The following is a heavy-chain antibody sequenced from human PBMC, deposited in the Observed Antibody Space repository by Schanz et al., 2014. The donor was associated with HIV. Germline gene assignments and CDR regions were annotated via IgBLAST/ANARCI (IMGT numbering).Heavy chain of an antibody. CDR1: GGSISSSSFS. J-gene: IGHJ4*02. V-gene: IGHV4-39*02. CDR2: IYYSGST. D-gene: IGHD3-3*01. Sequence: QLQLQESGPGLVKPSETLSLTCIVSGGSISSSSFSWGWIRQSPGKGLEWIGTIYYSGSTYYNPSLKSRVTISVDTSKTHFSRELTSVTAADTAVYYCAKLILFDNHDFWSGYPDWGQGTLVTVSS. CDR3: AKLILFDNHDFWSGYPD.